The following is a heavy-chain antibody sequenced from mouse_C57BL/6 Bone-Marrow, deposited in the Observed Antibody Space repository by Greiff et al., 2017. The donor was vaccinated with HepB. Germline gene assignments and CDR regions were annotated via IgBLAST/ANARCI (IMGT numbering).Heavy chain of an antibody. V-gene: IGHV1-4*01. CDR1: GYTFTSYT. CDR3: ARDDYWYFDV. J-gene: IGHJ1*03. Sequence: VQLQQSGAELARPGASVKMSCKASGYTFTSYTMHWVKQRPGQGLEWIGYINPSSGYTKYNQKFQDKDPLTADKSSSTAYMQLSDLTSEDAAVYYCARDDYWYFDVWGRGTTVTVSS. CDR2: INPSSGYT.